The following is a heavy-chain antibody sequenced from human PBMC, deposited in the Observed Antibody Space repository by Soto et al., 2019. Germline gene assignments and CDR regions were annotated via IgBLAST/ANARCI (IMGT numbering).Heavy chain of an antibody. D-gene: IGHD3-10*01. V-gene: IGHV1-18*01. CDR2: ISGYNGNT. J-gene: IGHJ3*01. CDR3: ARGLTRFGESTDPCDV. CDR1: GYEFDNYG. Sequence: QVQLVQSGAEVKNPGASVTVSCKASGYEFDNYGISWVRQAPGQGLEWMGWISGYNGNTNSAENFHGRVTMTRDTSTRIAYMELKSLRSDDTAVYYCARGLTRFGESTDPCDVRGQGTMVTVSS.